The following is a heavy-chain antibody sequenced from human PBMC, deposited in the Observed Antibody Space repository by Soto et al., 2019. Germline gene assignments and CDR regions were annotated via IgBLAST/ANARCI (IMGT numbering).Heavy chain of an antibody. D-gene: IGHD1-1*01. Sequence: EVQLVESGGGLVQPGGSLRLSCAASGFTFSTSWVNWVRQAPGKGLEWVANINPDGSAQYYVDSVKGRFTISRDNAKNSLFLQMNSLRADDTAVYYFTRISRVPPSDHWGQGTLVTVSS. V-gene: IGHV3-7*03. CDR3: TRISRVPPSDH. CDR2: INPDGSAQ. J-gene: IGHJ4*02. CDR1: GFTFSTSW.